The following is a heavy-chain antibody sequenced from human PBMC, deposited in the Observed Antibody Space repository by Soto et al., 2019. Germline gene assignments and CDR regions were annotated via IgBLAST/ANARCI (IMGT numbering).Heavy chain of an antibody. J-gene: IGHJ4*02. Sequence: ESLSLTCSVSGASFSGFFWGWIRQPPGKGLEWIGEVNHGGSTNYNPSLKSRVTISSDTSKNHFSLTMRSVTAADTAVYYCARAAVAAGGPFDKWGQGAMVTVSS. CDR1: GASFSGFF. CDR3: ARAAVAAGGPFDK. D-gene: IGHD2-15*01. V-gene: IGHV4-34*01. CDR2: VNHGGST.